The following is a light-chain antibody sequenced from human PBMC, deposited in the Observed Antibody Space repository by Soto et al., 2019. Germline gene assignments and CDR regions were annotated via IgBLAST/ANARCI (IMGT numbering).Light chain of an antibody. CDR2: GAS. V-gene: IGKV3-20*01. CDR3: QQYGSSPYT. Sequence: EIVLTQSPATLSLSPGERATLSCRASQGVSGTYLSWYQQKPGQAPRLIIYGASSRSTGIPDRFSGSGSGTEFTLTISRLQPEDFAVYYCQQYGSSPYTFGQGTKLEIK. CDR1: QGVSGTY. J-gene: IGKJ2*01.